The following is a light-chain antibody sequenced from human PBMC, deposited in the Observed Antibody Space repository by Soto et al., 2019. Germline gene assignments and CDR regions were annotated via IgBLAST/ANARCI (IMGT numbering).Light chain of an antibody. Sequence: EIVLTQSPATLYLSPGDRATLSCRASQGVTCFLAWYHQKPGQAPSLLIYDVSSRATGIPARFSGSGSGTDFTLTISSLEPEDFAVYYCQQRANWPRATFGQGTKLEIK. CDR3: QQRANWPRAT. V-gene: IGKV3-11*01. CDR1: QGVTCF. CDR2: DVS. J-gene: IGKJ2*01.